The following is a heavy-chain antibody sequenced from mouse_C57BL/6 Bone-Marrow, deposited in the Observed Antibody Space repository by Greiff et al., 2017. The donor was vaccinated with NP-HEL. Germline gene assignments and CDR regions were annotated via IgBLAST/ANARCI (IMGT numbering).Heavy chain of an antibody. D-gene: IGHD1-1*01. J-gene: IGHJ4*01. CDR2: ISSGGDYI. V-gene: IGHV5-9-1*02. CDR3: TRESITTVVATGGAMDY. CDR1: GFTFSSYA. Sequence: EVKVVESGEGLVKPGGSLKLSCAASGFTFSSYAMSWVRQTPEKRLEWVAYISSGGDYIYYVDTVKGRFTISRDNARNTLYLQMSSLKSEDTAMYYCTRESITTVVATGGAMDYWGQGTSVTVSS.